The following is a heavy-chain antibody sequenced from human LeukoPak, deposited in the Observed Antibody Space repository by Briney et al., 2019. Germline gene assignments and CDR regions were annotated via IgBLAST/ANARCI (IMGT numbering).Heavy chain of an antibody. D-gene: IGHD2-8*02. CDR1: GFTFSNYA. CDR3: ATGRGYATDGSDY. CDR2: ISGSSGST. V-gene: IGHV3-23*01. Sequence: GGSLRLSCAASGFTFSNYAMSWVRQAPGKGLEWVSAISGSSGSTYYADSVKGRFTISRDNSKNTLYLQMNSLRAEDTAVYYCATGRGYATDGSDYWGQGTLVTVSS. J-gene: IGHJ4*02.